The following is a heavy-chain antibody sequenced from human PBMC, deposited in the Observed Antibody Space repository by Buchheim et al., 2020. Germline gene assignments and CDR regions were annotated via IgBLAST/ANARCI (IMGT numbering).Heavy chain of an antibody. J-gene: IGHJ4*02. D-gene: IGHD3-3*01. CDR1: GGSFSGYY. CDR2: INHSGST. CDR3: ARVGGLRFLEWLFHYFDY. Sequence: QVQLQQWGAGLLKPSETLSLTCAVYGGSFSGYYWSWIRQPPGKGPEWIGEINHSGSTNYNPSPKSRVTISVDTSKNQFSLKLSSVTAADTAVYYCARVGGLRFLEWLFHYFDYWGQGTL. V-gene: IGHV4-34*01.